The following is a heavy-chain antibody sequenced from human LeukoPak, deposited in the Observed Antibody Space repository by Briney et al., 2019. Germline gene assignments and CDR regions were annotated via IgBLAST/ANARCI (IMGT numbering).Heavy chain of an antibody. Sequence: PGGSLRLSCAASGFTFSSYEMNWVRQAPGNGLEWVSYISCSANTIYYADSVKGRFTISRDDAKNSLCLQMNSLRAEDTAVYYCATRGYYYDSGGYSYFDYWGQGTLVTVSS. CDR3: ATRGYYYDSGGYSYFDY. D-gene: IGHD3-22*01. CDR1: GFTFSSYE. J-gene: IGHJ4*02. V-gene: IGHV3-48*03. CDR2: ISCSANTI.